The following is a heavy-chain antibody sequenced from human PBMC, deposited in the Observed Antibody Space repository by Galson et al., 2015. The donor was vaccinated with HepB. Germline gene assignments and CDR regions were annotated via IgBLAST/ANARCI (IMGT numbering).Heavy chain of an antibody. V-gene: IGHV1-2*02. J-gene: IGHJ4*02. D-gene: IGHD6-19*01. Sequence: SVKVSCKASGYTFTGYSMHWVRQAPGQGLEWMGWINPNSGGTNYAQKFQGRVTMTRDTSISTAYMELSSLRSDDTAVYYCARGAERAVAGTDHWGQGTLVTVSS. CDR3: ARGAERAVAGTDH. CDR2: INPNSGGT. CDR1: GYTFTGYS.